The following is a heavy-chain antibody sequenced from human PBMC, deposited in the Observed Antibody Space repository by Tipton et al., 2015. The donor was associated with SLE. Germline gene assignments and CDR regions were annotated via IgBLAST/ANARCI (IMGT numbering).Heavy chain of an antibody. Sequence: LRLSCTVSGGSITSGSYYWSWIRQPAGKGLEWIGRIYSSGSTNYNPSLKSRVTMSVDTSKNQFSLKLSSVTAADTAVYYCARDFRADGNWFDPWGQGTLVTVSS. D-gene: IGHD5-24*01. J-gene: IGHJ5*02. CDR1: GGSITSGSYY. V-gene: IGHV4-61*02. CDR3: ARDFRADGNWFDP. CDR2: IYSSGST.